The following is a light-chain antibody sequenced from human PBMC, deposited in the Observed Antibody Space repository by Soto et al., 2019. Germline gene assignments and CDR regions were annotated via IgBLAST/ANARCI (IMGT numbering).Light chain of an antibody. Sequence: QSVLTQPPSVSGAPGQRVTISCTGSSSNIGAGYDEHWYQQLPGTAPKLLIYGNSNRPSGFPDRFSGSKSGPSASLAITGLNAQDEDEYYCQSYDSILSGYYVFGTGTKLTVL. J-gene: IGLJ1*01. CDR2: GNS. V-gene: IGLV1-40*01. CDR3: QSYDSILSGYYV. CDR1: SSNIGAGYD.